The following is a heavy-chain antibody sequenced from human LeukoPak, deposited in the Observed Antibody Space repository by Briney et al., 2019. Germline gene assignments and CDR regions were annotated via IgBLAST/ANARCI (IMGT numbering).Heavy chain of an antibody. CDR1: GFTFSSYA. Sequence: GGSLKLSCAASGFTFSSYAMHWVRQAPGKGLEYVSAISSNGGTTYYANSVKGRFTVSRDNSKNTLYLQMGSLRGEDMAVYYCARKGYSYGYSDYWGQGTLVTVSS. D-gene: IGHD5-18*01. V-gene: IGHV3-64*01. CDR2: ISSNGGTT. J-gene: IGHJ4*02. CDR3: ARKGYSYGYSDY.